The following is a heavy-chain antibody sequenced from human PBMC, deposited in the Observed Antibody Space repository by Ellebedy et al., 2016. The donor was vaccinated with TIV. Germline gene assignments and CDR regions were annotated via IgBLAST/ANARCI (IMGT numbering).Heavy chain of an antibody. J-gene: IGHJ4*02. CDR3: ARDNGSSSWYASVY. V-gene: IGHV3-21*01. CDR1: GFTFSSYS. Sequence: PGGSLRLSCAASGFTFSSYSMNWVRQAPGKGLEWVSSISSSSSHIYYADSVKGRFTISRDNAKNSLYLQMNSLRAEDTAVYYCARDNGSSSWYASVYWGQGTLVTVSS. CDR2: ISSSSSHI. D-gene: IGHD6-13*01.